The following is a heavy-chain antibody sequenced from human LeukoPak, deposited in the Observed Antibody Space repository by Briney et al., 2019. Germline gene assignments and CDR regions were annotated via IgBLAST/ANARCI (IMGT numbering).Heavy chain of an antibody. J-gene: IGHJ6*02. Sequence: GGSLRLSCAASGFTFSSYAMHWVRQAPGKGLEWVAVISYDGSNKYYADSVKGRFTISRDNSKNTLYLQMNSLRAEDTAVYCCARTHRPGLSDDYYYGMDVWGQGTTVTVSS. CDR3: ARTHRPGLSDDYYYGMDV. CDR1: GFTFSSYA. V-gene: IGHV3-30-3*01. CDR2: ISYDGSNK.